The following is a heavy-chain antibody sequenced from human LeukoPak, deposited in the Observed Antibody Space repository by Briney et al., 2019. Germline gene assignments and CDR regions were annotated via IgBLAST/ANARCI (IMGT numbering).Heavy chain of an antibody. D-gene: IGHD3-9*01. J-gene: IGHJ3*01. CDR3: ARVMRRYDILTGYPQDAFDV. CDR2: ISSSSSYI. Sequence: PGGSLRLSCAASGFTFSSYSMNWVRQAPGKGLEWVSSISSSSSYIYYADSVKGRFTISRDNAKNSLYLQMNSLRAEDTAVYYCARVMRRYDILTGYPQDAFDVWGLGTMVTVSS. CDR1: GFTFSSYS. V-gene: IGHV3-21*01.